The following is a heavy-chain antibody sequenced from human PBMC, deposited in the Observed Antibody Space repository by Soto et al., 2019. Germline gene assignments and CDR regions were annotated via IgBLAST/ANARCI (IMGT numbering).Heavy chain of an antibody. CDR3: ARRELQGPIDY. CDR1: GGSFSGYY. CDR2: IYYSGTT. V-gene: IGHV4-34*10. D-gene: IGHD1-26*01. J-gene: IGHJ4*02. Sequence: SETLSLTCAVYGGSFSGYYWTWIRQPPGKGLEWIGYIYYSGTTYYNPSLKSRVTMSVDTSKSQFSLNLTSVTAVDTAVYYCARRELQGPIDYWGQGTLVTVSS.